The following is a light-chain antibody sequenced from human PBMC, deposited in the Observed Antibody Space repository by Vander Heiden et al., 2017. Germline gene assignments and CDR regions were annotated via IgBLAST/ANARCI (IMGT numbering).Light chain of an antibody. Sequence: ELVMTQSPATLSLSPGERATLSCRASHSVSSNLSGYRQKPGQAPRLLIYGASTRATGIPARFRCSGSGTEFTLTISSLQSEDFAVYYCQQYKNWPTWTFGQGTKVEIK. V-gene: IGKV3-15*01. CDR3: QQYKNWPTWT. CDR2: GAS. J-gene: IGKJ1*01. CDR1: HSVSSN.